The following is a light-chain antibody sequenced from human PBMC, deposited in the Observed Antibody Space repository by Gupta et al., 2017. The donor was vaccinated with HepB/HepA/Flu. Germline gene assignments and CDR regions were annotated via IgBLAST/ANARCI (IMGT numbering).Light chain of an antibody. V-gene: IGLV7-46*01. CDR1: TGAVTSGHY. CDR2: DTS. J-gene: IGLJ3*02. Sequence: QAVVPQEPSLTVSPGGTVTLTCGSSTGAVTSGHYPYWFQQKPGQAPRTLIYDTSNKHAWTPARFSGSLLGGKAALTLSGAQPEDEAEYYCVLSYSGALWVFGGGTKLTVL. CDR3: VLSYSGALWV.